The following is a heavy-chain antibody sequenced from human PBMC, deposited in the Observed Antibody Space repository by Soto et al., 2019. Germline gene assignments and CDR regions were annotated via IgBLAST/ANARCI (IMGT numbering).Heavy chain of an antibody. Sequence: ASVKVSCKASGYTFTSYDINWVRQAPGQGLEWMGWMNPNSGNTGYAQKFQGRVTMTRNASISTAYMELSSLRSEDTAVYYCARRGEYQLLFGDYYYYGMDVWGQGTMVTVSS. V-gene: IGHV1-8*01. CDR2: MNPNSGNT. CDR1: GYTFTSYD. D-gene: IGHD2-2*01. J-gene: IGHJ6*02. CDR3: ARRGEYQLLFGDYYYYGMDV.